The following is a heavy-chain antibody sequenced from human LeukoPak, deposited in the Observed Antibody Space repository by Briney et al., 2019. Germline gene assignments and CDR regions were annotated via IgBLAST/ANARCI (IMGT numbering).Heavy chain of an antibody. J-gene: IGHJ4*02. CDR2: INPNSGGT. D-gene: IGHD1-7*01. CDR3: ARSNWNYDLPGYYFDY. Sequence: ASVKVSCKASGYTLTGYYMHWVRQAPGQGLEWMGWINPNSGGTNYAQKFQGRVTMTRDPSISTAYMELSRLKSDDTAVYYCARSNWNYDLPGYYFDYWGQGTLVTVSS. V-gene: IGHV1-2*02. CDR1: GYTLTGYY.